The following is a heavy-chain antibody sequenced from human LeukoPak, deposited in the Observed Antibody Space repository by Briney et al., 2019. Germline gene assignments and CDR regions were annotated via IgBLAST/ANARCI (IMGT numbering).Heavy chain of an antibody. V-gene: IGHV3-73*01. Sequence: GGSLRLSCTAAGFTFSSYWMSWVRQASGKGLEWVGRIRSKANSYATAYAASVKGRFTISRDDSKNTAYLQMNSLKTEDTAVYYCTRPGYYDSSGYYYSRTLEYYYYMDVWGKGTTVTVSS. CDR3: TRPGYYDSSGYYYSRTLEYYYYMDV. D-gene: IGHD3-22*01. CDR2: IRSKANSYAT. J-gene: IGHJ6*03. CDR1: GFTFSSYW.